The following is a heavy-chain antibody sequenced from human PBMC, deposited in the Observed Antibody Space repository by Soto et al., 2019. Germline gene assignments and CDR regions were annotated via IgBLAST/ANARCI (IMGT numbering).Heavy chain of an antibody. V-gene: IGHV1-18*01. Sequence: QVKLVQSGAEVKKPGASVKVSCKASGYTFTRSGISWVRQAPGQGPEWMGWISSYNGDTNYAQTFQGRVTMTTDTSTSTAYMELRSLRSADTAVYYCAREGVAPYYYYGMDVWGQGTPVTVSS. CDR3: AREGVAPYYYYGMDV. D-gene: IGHD5-12*01. J-gene: IGHJ6*02. CDR1: GYTFTRSG. CDR2: ISSYNGDT.